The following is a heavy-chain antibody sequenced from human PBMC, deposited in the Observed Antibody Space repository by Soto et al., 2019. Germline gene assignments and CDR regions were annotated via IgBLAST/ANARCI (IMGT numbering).Heavy chain of an antibody. V-gene: IGHV3-33*01. J-gene: IGHJ4*02. CDR1: GFTFRSYG. CDR2: IWHDGSFK. CDR3: ARGEEEGNYFDN. Sequence: QVQLVESGGGVVQPGRSLRLSCAASGFTFRSYGMHWVRQAPGKGLEWVASIWHDGSFKYEADSVKGRFTISRDNSKNTLSLQMNGLRADDTAAYYCARGEEEGNYFDNWGLGTLVTVSS.